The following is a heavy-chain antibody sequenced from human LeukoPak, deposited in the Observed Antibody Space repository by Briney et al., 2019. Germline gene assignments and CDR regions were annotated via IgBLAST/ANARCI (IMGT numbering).Heavy chain of an antibody. V-gene: IGHV1-2*02. CDR2: INPNSGGT. J-gene: IGHJ4*02. D-gene: IGHD6-19*01. Sequence: ASVKVSCKASGYTFTGYYMHWVRQAPGQGLEWMGWINPNSGGTNYAQKFQGRVTMTRDTSISTAYMELSRLRSDDTAVYYCARGLEIAVAGTYDYWGQGTLVTVSS. CDR3: ARGLEIAVAGTYDY. CDR1: GYTFTGYY.